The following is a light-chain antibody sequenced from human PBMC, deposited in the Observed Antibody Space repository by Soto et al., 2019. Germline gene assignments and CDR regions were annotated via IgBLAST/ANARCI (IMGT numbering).Light chain of an antibody. CDR1: SSNIGNNY. V-gene: IGLV1-51*01. J-gene: IGLJ2*01. CDR2: DNN. CDR3: GTWDSSLSAVV. Sequence: QSVLTQPPSVSAAPRQKVTISCSGSSSNIGNNYVSWYQQLPGTAPKLLIYDNNQRPLGIPDRFSGSTSGTSATLGITGLQTGDEADYYCGTWDSSLSAVVFGGGTKLTVL.